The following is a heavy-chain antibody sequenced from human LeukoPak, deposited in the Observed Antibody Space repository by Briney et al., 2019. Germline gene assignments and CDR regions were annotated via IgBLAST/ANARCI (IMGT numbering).Heavy chain of an antibody. CDR2: IWYDGSYK. J-gene: IGHJ4*01. V-gene: IGHV3-33*01. CDR1: GFTFSSYG. Sequence: GGSLRLSCAASGFTFSSYGMHWVRQAPGKGLEWVSVIWYDGSYKYYTDSVKGRFTISRDNSKNTLYLQINILRAEDTAVYYCARYSSSSGGASYYLDYWGHGTLVTVSS. CDR3: ARYSSSSGGASYYLDY. D-gene: IGHD6-6*01.